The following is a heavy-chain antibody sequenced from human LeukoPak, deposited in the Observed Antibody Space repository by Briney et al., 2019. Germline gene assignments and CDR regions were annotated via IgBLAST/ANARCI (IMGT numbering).Heavy chain of an antibody. Sequence: GESLRLSCAASGFTFSRYTINWVSQAPGKGLEWVSSISSNGAYIYYADSMEGRFTISRDNAKNSLSLQMDSLRAEDTAIYYCAREGGRGSSNLDYFDYWGQGMLVTVSS. J-gene: IGHJ4*02. CDR1: GFTFSRYT. D-gene: IGHD2-15*01. CDR2: ISSNGAYI. V-gene: IGHV3-21*01. CDR3: AREGGRGSSNLDYFDY.